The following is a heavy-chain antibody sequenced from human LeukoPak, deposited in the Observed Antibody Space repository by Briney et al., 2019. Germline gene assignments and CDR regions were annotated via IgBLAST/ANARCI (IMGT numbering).Heavy chain of an antibody. J-gene: IGHJ4*02. CDR2: INPSGGST. CDR1: GYIFTNYY. CDR3: ARAYYYDSSGYYPFDY. Sequence: ASVKVSCKASGYIFTNYYMHWVRQAPGQGLEWMGIINPSGGSTSYAQKFQGRVTMTRDTSTSTVYMELSSLRSEDTAVYYCARAYYYDSSGYYPFDYWGQETLVTVSS. D-gene: IGHD3-22*01. V-gene: IGHV1-46*01.